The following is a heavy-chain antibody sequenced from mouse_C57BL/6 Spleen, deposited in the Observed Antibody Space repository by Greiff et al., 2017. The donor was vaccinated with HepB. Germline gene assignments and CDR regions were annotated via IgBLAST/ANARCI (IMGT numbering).Heavy chain of an antibody. CDR2: IDPENGDT. J-gene: IGHJ1*03. CDR1: GFNIKDDY. V-gene: IGHV14-4*01. D-gene: IGHD2-4*01. CDR3: TRGGDYDGRYFDV. Sequence: EVQLVESGAELVRPGASVKLSCTASGFNIKDDYMHWVKQRPEQGLEWIGWIDPENGDTEYASKFQGKATITADTSSNTAYLQLSSLTSEDTAVYYCTRGGDYDGRYFDVWGTGTTVTVSS.